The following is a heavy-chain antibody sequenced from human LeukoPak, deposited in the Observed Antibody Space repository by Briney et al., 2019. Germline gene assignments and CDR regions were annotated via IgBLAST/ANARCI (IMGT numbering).Heavy chain of an antibody. D-gene: IGHD3-16*02. CDR3: TREGKDYVWGSYQGDYFDY. CDR1: GFTFGDYA. Sequence: GRSLRLSCTASGFTFGDYAMSWVRQAPGKGLEWVGYIRSKVYGGTTEYAASVKGRFTISRDDSKSIAYLQMNSLKTEDTAVYYCTREGKDYVWGSYQGDYFDYWGQGTLVTVSS. J-gene: IGHJ4*02. CDR2: IRSKVYGGTT. V-gene: IGHV3-49*04.